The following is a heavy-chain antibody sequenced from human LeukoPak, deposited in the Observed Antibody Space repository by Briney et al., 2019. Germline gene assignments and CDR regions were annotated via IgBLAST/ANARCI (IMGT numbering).Heavy chain of an antibody. D-gene: IGHD3-10*01. CDR3: AIRYGSGSYYNDY. V-gene: IGHV1-24*01. Sequence: GASVKVSCKVSGYTLTELSMHWVRQAPGKGLEWMGGFGPEDGETIYAQKFQGRVTITADKSTSTAYMELSSLRSEDTAVYYCAIRYGSGSYYNDYWGQGTLVTVSS. CDR1: GYTLTELS. J-gene: IGHJ4*02. CDR2: FGPEDGET.